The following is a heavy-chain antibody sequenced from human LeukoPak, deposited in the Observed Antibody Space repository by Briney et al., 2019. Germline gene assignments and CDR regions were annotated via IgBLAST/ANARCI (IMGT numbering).Heavy chain of an antibody. Sequence: SETLSLTCTVSGGSISSYYWSWIRQPPGKGLEWIGYIYYSGSTNYNPSLKSRVTISVDTSKNQFSLKLSSVTAADTAVYYCAGQLAVAGSGVSWFDPWGQGTLVTVSS. V-gene: IGHV4-59*01. CDR1: GGSISSYY. D-gene: IGHD6-19*01. CDR2: IYYSGST. CDR3: AGQLAVAGSGVSWFDP. J-gene: IGHJ5*02.